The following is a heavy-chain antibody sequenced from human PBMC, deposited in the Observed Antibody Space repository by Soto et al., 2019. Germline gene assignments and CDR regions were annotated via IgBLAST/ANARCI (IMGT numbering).Heavy chain of an antibody. CDR2: IYYSGST. CDR3: ARVTRDGSGPYYYYGMDV. CDR1: GGSIXSYY. D-gene: IGHD3-10*01. J-gene: IGHJ6*02. V-gene: IGHV4-59*01. Sequence: PSETLSLTCTVSGGSIXSYYWSLIRQPPGKGLEWIGYIYYSGSTNYNPSLKSRVTISVDTSKNQFSLKLSSVTAADTAVYYCARVTRDGSGPYYYYGMDVWGQGTTVTVSS.